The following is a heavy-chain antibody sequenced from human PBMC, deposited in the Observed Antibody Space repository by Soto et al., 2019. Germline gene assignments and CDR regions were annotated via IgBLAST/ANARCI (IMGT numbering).Heavy chain of an antibody. CDR1: GFTFSSYS. CDR3: ATPYDFWSGYVGAYDI. V-gene: IGHV3-48*01. D-gene: IGHD3-3*01. Sequence: HPGGSLRLSCAASGFTFSSYSMNWVRQAPGKGLEWVSYISSSSSTIYYADSVKGRFTISRDNAKNSLYLQMNSLRAEDTAVYYCATPYDFWSGYVGAYDISGQGTMVTVSS. J-gene: IGHJ3*02. CDR2: ISSSSSTI.